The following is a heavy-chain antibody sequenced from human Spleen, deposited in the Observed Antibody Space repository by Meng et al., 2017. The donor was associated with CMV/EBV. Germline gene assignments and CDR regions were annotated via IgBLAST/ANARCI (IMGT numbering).Heavy chain of an antibody. CDR3: AREISRDDYNRYFDY. D-gene: IGHD5-24*01. V-gene: IGHV1-3*01. Sequence: QVQVVQAGAEVKKPGAAVMVSFQTSGYTFSTYTRRWVRQAPGQRLEWMRWINAGNGNTKYPQKFQGRVTINRDTYASTAYMELSSLRSEDTSVYYCAREISRDDYNRYFDYWGQGTLVTVSS. CDR2: INAGNGNT. CDR1: GYTFSTYT. J-gene: IGHJ4*02.